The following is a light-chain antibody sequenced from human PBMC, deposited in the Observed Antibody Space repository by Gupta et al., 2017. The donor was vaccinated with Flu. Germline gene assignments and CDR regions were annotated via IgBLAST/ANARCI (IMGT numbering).Light chain of an antibody. CDR3: QQYNNWPPWT. V-gene: IGKV3-15*01. CDR2: DAS. Sequence: EIVMTQSPATLSVSPGERATLSCRASQSVSSNLAWYQQKPGQAPRLLMYDASIRATGIPARFSRSGSGTEFTLTISSLQSEDFAVYYCQQYNNWPPWTFGQGTKVEIK. CDR1: QSVSSN. J-gene: IGKJ1*01.